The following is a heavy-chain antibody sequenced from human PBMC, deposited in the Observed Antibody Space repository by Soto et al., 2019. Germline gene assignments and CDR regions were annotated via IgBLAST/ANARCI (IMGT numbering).Heavy chain of an antibody. Sequence: AAVKVSCKASGYTFPRYYMHWVRQAPGQGLEWMGIINPSGGSTSYAQKFQGRVTMTRDTSTSTVYMELSSLRSEDTAVYYCARGRIVVVITTHDAFDIWGQGTMVTVSS. D-gene: IGHD3-22*01. J-gene: IGHJ3*02. CDR2: INPSGGST. CDR3: ARGRIVVVITTHDAFDI. V-gene: IGHV1-46*01. CDR1: GYTFPRYY.